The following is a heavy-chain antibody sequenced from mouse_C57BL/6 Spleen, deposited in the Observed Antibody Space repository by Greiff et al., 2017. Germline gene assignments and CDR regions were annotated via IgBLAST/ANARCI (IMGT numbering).Heavy chain of an antibody. CDR1: GYSFTGYY. J-gene: IGHJ3*01. CDR3: ARKSLYYAWFAY. V-gene: IGHV1-42*01. CDR2: INPSTGGT. Sequence: EVKLEESGPELVKPGASVKISCKASGYSFTGYYMNWVKQSPEKSLEWIGEINPSTGGTTYNQKFKAKATLTVDKSSSTAYMQLKSLTSEDSAVYYCARKSLYYAWFAYWGQGTLVTVSA. D-gene: IGHD2-1*01.